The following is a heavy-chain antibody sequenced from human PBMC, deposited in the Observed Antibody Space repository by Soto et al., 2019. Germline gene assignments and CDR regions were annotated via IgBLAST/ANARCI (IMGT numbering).Heavy chain of an antibody. CDR3: ARLHRYCSGGSCYVADY. Sequence: SETLSLTCTVSGGSISGYYWSWMRQPPGKGLEYIGYIYYSGSTNYNPSLKSRVTISVDTSKNQFSLKLSSMTAADTAVYYCARLHRYCSGGSCYVADYWGQGTLVTVSS. D-gene: IGHD2-15*01. CDR2: IYYSGST. V-gene: IGHV4-59*08. CDR1: GGSISGYY. J-gene: IGHJ4*02.